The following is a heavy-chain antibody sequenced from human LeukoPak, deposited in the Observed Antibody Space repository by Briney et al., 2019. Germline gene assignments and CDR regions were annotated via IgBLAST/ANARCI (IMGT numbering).Heavy chain of an antibody. V-gene: IGHV5-51*01. Sequence: GESLKISCKGSGYSFTSYWIGWVRQVPGKGLEWMGIIYPGDSDTRYSPSFQGQVTISADKSISTAYLQWSSLKASDTAMYYRASGITMVRGVIISPFDYWGQGTLVTVSS. CDR3: ASGITMVRGVIISPFDY. CDR2: IYPGDSDT. D-gene: IGHD3-10*01. J-gene: IGHJ4*02. CDR1: GYSFTSYW.